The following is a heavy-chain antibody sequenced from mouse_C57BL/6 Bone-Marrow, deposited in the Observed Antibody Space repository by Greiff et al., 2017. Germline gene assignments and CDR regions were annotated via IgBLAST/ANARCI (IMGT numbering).Heavy chain of an antibody. CDR1: GYTFTNYW. CDR2: IYPGGGYT. CDR3: ARSGDGDEKGGCFDY. V-gene: IGHV1-63*01. Sequence: LQESGAELVRPGTSVKMSCKASGYTFTNYWIGWAKQRPGHGLEWIGDIYPGGGYTNYNEKFKGKATLTADKSSSTAYMQFSSLTSEDSAIYYCARSGDGDEKGGCFDYWGQGTTLTVSS. D-gene: IGHD2-13*01. J-gene: IGHJ2*01.